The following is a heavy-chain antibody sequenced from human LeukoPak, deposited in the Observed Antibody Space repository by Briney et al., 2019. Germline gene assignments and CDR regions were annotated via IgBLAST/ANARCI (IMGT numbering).Heavy chain of an antibody. J-gene: IGHJ3*02. D-gene: IGHD2-2*01. CDR1: GGSINGYY. CDR2: IYYSGST. V-gene: IGHV4-59*01. Sequence: SETLSLTCTVSGGSINGYYWSWIRQPPGKGLEWIGYIYYSGSTNYNPSLKSRVTISVDTSKNQFSLKLSSVTAADTAVYYCAREAVRTANFDAFDIWGQGTMVTVSS. CDR3: AREAVRTANFDAFDI.